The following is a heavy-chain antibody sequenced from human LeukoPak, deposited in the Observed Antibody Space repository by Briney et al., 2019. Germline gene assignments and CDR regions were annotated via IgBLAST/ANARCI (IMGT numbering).Heavy chain of an antibody. J-gene: IGHJ4*02. Sequence: GASVKVSCKASGYTFTSYDINWVRQATGQGLEWMGWMNPNSGNTNYAQKLQGRVTMTTDTSTSTAYMELRSLRSDDTAVYYCARDFYRLGYCSSTSCYNFDYWGQGTLVTVSS. D-gene: IGHD2-2*01. CDR3: ARDFYRLGYCSSTSCYNFDY. CDR1: GYTFTSYD. V-gene: IGHV1-18*01. CDR2: MNPNSGNT.